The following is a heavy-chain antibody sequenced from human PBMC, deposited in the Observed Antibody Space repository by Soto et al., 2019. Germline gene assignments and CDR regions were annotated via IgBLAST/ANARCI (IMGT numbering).Heavy chain of an antibody. CDR1: GYAFTTYG. CDR2: IRAPTGNT. Sequence: QVHLLQSGAEVKKPGASVKVSCKGSGYAFTTYGITWVRQAPGQGLEWMGWIRAPTGNTNYAQKLQGRVTVTRDTSTSTAYMELRSLRSDDTAVYYCARGRYGDYWGQGALVTVSS. CDR3: ARGRYGDY. V-gene: IGHV1-18*01. J-gene: IGHJ4*02. D-gene: IGHD1-1*01.